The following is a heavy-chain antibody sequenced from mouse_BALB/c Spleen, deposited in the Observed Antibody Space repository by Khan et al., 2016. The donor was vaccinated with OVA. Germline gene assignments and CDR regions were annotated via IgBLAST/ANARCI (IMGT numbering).Heavy chain of an antibody. CDR1: GYSITSNYA. V-gene: IGHV3-2*02. CDR2: ISYSGST. D-gene: IGHD1-1*01. CDR3: ARGNYYGYAMDY. J-gene: IGHJ4*01. Sequence: EVQLQESGPGLVKPSQSLSLTCTVTGYSITSNYAWNWIRQFPGNKLEWMGYISYSGSTNYTPSLKSRISITRDTSKQQFFLTLNSVTTEDTATYYCARGNYYGYAMDYWGQGTSITVSA.